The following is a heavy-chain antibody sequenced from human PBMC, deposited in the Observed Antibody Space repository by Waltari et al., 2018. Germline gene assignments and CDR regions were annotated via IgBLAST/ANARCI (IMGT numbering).Heavy chain of an antibody. D-gene: IGHD3-3*01. CDR3: AHRGWSGYYTTNWFDP. CDR2: IYWNADK. V-gene: IGHV2-5*01. CDR1: GFSLSTSGVG. Sequence: QITLKESGPTLVKPTQTLTLTCTFSGFSLSTSGVGVGWIRQPPGKALEWLALIYWNADKRYSPSLKSRLTITKDTSKNQLVLTMTNMDPVDTATYYCAHRGWSGYYTTNWFDPWGQGTLVTVSS. J-gene: IGHJ5*02.